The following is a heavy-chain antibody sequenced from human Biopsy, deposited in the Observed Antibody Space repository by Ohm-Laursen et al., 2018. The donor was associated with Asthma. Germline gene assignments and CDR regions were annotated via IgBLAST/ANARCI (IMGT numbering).Heavy chain of an antibody. Sequence: GSLRLSRSASGFAVSRDHMFWVRQAPGKGLEWVSSISSSGASTYYADSVKGRFTISRDNSKNTLYLQMSSLRADDTAVYYCAKGGTYTADRYAYWGQGSLVTVSS. J-gene: IGHJ4*02. CDR2: ISSSGAST. V-gene: IGHV3-23*01. CDR1: GFAVSRDH. D-gene: IGHD1-26*01. CDR3: AKGGTYTADRYAY.